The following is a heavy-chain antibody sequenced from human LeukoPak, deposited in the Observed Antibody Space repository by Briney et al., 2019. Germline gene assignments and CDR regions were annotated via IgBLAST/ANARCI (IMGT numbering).Heavy chain of an antibody. J-gene: IGHJ2*01. Sequence: GASVKVSCKASGYTFTGYYMHWVRQAPGQGLEWMGIINPSGGSTSYAQKFQGRVTMTRDTSTSTVYMELSSLRSEDTAVYYCARDASNWYFDLWGRGTLVTVSS. CDR2: INPSGGST. CDR1: GYTFTGYY. D-gene: IGHD6-6*01. CDR3: ARDASNWYFDL. V-gene: IGHV1-46*01.